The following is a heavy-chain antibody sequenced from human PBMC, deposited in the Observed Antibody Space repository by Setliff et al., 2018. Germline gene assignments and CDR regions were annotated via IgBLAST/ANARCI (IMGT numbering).Heavy chain of an antibody. Sequence: SETLSLTCTVYGWSFSNYYWSWIRQPAGKGLAWIGRLHTSGSIDYNPSLKSRVTISVDTSKNPFSLRLRSVTAADTAVYFCARDNTMVGATDYWGRGTLVTVSS. CDR3: ARDNTMVGATDY. J-gene: IGHJ4*02. CDR2: LHTSGSI. V-gene: IGHV4-4*07. D-gene: IGHD1-26*01. CDR1: GWSFSNYY.